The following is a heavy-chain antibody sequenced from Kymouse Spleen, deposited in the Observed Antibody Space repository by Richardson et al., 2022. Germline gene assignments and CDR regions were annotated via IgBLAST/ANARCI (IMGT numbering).Heavy chain of an antibody. V-gene: IGHV3-30*18. D-gene: IGHD3-10*01. Sequence: QVQLVESGGGVVQPGRSLRLSCAASGFTFSSYGMHWVRQAPGKGLEWVAVISYDGSNKYYADSVKGRFTISRDNSKNTLYLQMNSLRAEDTAVYYCAKGVMVRGVIDYYYYGMDVWGQGTTVTVSS. CDR3: AKGVMVRGVIDYYYYGMDV. J-gene: IGHJ6*02. CDR1: GFTFSSYG. CDR2: ISYDGSNK.